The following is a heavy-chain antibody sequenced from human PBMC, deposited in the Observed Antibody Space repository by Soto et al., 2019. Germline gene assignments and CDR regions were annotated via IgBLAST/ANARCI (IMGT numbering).Heavy chain of an antibody. Sequence: QVQLVQSGAEVKKPGSSVKVSCKASGGTFSSYAISWVRQAPGQGLEWMGGIIPIFGTANYAQKFQGRVTITADESTSTAYMELSSLRSEDTAVYYCARTYYDILTGYSYCYGMDVWGQGTTVTVSS. CDR1: GGTFSSYA. V-gene: IGHV1-69*01. J-gene: IGHJ6*02. CDR2: IIPIFGTA. CDR3: ARTYYDILTGYSYCYGMDV. D-gene: IGHD3-9*01.